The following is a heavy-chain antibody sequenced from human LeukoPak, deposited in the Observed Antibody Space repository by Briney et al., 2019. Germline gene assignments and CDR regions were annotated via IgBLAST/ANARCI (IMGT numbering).Heavy chain of an antibody. Sequence: QTGGSLRLSCAASGFTFSTFWMHCVRQAPGKGLEYVSGISSNGGSTYYADSVKGRFTISRDNSKNTLYLQMSSLRGEDTAVYYCVKEEQQWLVRDYWGQGTLVTVSS. J-gene: IGHJ4*02. CDR3: VKEEQQWLVRDY. V-gene: IGHV3-64D*06. CDR1: GFTFSTFW. CDR2: ISSNGGST. D-gene: IGHD6-19*01.